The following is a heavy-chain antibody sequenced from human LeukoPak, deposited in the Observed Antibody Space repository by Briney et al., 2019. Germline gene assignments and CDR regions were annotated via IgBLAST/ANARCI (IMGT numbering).Heavy chain of an antibody. CDR1: GYAFSSNY. J-gene: IGHJ4*02. Sequence: VASVKVSCKASGYAFSSNYLHWVRQAPGQGLEWMGIIDPSGGSTSYAQKFQGRVTMTRDTSTSTVYMELSSLRFEDTAVYYCAREGVPATVSFDYWGQGTLVTVPS. V-gene: IGHV1-46*01. CDR3: AREGVPATVSFDY. CDR2: IDPSGGST. D-gene: IGHD2-15*01.